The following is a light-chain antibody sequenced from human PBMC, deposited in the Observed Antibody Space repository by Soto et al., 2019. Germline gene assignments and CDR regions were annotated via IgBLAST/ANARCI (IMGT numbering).Light chain of an antibody. Sequence: EIVLTQSPGTLSVSPGKRATLSCRASQSVSSKLAWYQQKPGQAPRLLFYGASTGATGIPARFSGSGSETEFTLFISSLQSEDFAVYYCQQYNNLPGTFGQGTKVEIK. V-gene: IGKV3-15*01. J-gene: IGKJ1*01. CDR2: GAS. CDR3: QQYNNLPGT. CDR1: QSVSSK.